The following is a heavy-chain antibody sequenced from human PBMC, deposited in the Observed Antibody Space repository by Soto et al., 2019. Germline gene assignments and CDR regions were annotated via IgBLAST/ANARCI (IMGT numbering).Heavy chain of an antibody. CDR3: LRAAGIGVNEY. D-gene: IGHD1-1*01. CDR2: ISAYNGNT. CDR1: GYTFTSYG. Sequence: QVQLVQSGAEVKKPGASVKVSCKASGYTFTSYGISWVRQAPGQGLEWLGWISAYNGNTKYAQKLQGRVTMTAAPSTSTAYMELRSLRSDDTAVYYCLRAAGIGVNEYWGQGTLVSVSS. V-gene: IGHV1-18*01. J-gene: IGHJ4*02.